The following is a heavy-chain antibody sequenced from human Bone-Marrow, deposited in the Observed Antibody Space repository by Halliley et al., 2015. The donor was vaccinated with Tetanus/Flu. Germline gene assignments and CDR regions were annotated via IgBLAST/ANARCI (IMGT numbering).Heavy chain of an antibody. D-gene: IGHD3-16*01. Sequence: GYIFCEGNTDYNPSLKMPVTMSVDTSKNQFALKLASVTAADTAVYFCARNFWPYDYVWGTFGHWGQGTLVSFSS. J-gene: IGHJ4*02. V-gene: IGHV4-59*03. CDR2: IFCEGNT. CDR3: ARNFWPYDYVWGTFGH.